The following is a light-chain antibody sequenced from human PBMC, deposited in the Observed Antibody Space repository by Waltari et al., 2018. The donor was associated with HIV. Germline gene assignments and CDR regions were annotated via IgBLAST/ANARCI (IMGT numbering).Light chain of an antibody. V-gene: IGKV4-1*01. CDR3: QQYYTLPLT. J-gene: IGKJ4*01. CDR1: QSVLFTSNEKNY. CDR2: WES. Sequence: DIKLTQSPDSLTVSLGDRATINCKSSQSVLFTSNEKNYLAWYQQKPGQPPKLLLYWESTQESGVPDLFSGSGSGTEFTLTIDSLQAEDVAVYYCQQYYTLPLTFGGGTKVEIK.